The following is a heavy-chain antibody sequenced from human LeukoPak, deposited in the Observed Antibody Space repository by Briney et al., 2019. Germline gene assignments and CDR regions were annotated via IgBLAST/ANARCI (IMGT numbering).Heavy chain of an antibody. CDR1: GFTFDVYG. CDR3: ARGVMRFLDYFDY. CDR2: INWNGGST. V-gene: IGHV3-20*04. J-gene: IGHJ4*02. D-gene: IGHD3-3*01. Sequence: GGSLRLSCAASGFTFDVYGMSGVRQAPGKGLEWVSGINWNGGSTGYADSVKGRFTISRDNAKISLYLRMNSLRAEDTALYYCARGVMRFLDYFDYWGQGTLVTVSS.